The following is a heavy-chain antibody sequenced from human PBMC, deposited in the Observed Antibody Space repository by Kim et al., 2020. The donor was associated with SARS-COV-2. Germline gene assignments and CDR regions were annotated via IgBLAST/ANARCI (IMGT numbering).Heavy chain of an antibody. J-gene: IGHJ4*02. CDR3: ARGGSRYGSGWYLDY. Sequence: PPRKRRGTISVDTSKNQFSLKLSSVTAADTAVYYCARGGSRYGSGWYLDYWGQGTLVTVSS. V-gene: IGHV4-34*01. D-gene: IGHD6-19*01.